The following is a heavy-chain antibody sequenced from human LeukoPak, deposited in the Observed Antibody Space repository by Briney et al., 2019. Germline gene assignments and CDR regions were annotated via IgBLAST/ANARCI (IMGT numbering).Heavy chain of an antibody. V-gene: IGHV3-7*01. CDR1: GFSFSDYW. J-gene: IGHJ4*02. CDR2: INQDGSEG. Sequence: PGGSLRLSCAASGFSFSDYWMGWVRQSPGKGMEWVANINQDGSEGYYADSVEGRFAISRDNAKNSLYLQMNKLRAEDTAVYYCSRSLDYWGQGALVTVSS. CDR3: SRSLDY.